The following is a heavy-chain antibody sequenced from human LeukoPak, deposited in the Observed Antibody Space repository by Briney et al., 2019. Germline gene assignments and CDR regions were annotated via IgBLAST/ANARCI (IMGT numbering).Heavy chain of an antibody. CDR1: GFTVSSNY. D-gene: IGHD3-10*01. V-gene: IGHV3-23*01. CDR3: AKDALPDMVRGIIDY. CDR2: ISGSGGST. J-gene: IGHJ4*02. Sequence: GGSLRLSCAASGFTVSSNYMSWVRQAPGKGLEWVSAISGSGGSTYYADSVKGRFTISRDYSKNTVHLQMNSLRAEDTAVYYCAKDALPDMVRGIIDYWGQGTLVTVSS.